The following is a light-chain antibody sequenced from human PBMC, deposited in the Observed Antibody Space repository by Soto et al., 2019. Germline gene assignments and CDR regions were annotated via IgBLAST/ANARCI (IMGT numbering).Light chain of an antibody. CDR3: QQYGSTPLT. V-gene: IGKV3-20*01. Sequence: ESVLTQSPGTLSLSPGERATLSCRASQSVITYLAWYQQKPGQAPRLLMYGASSRATGIPDRFSGSGSGTDFTLTISRREPEDVAVYYCQQYGSTPLTFGGGTKVEIK. CDR1: QSVITY. J-gene: IGKJ4*01. CDR2: GAS.